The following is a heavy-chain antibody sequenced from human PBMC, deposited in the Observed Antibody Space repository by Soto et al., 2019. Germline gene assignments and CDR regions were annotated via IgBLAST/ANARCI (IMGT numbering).Heavy chain of an antibody. CDR2: ISGSGGST. CDR1: GFTFSSYA. D-gene: IGHD3-3*01. Sequence: GGSLRLSCAASGFTFSSYAMSWVRQAPGKGLEWVSAISGSGGSTYYADSVKGRFTISRDNSKNTLYLQMNSLRAEDTAVYYCAKLTYYDFWSGYYSGIFFDYWGKGTLVPVSS. V-gene: IGHV3-23*01. J-gene: IGHJ4*02. CDR3: AKLTYYDFWSGYYSGIFFDY.